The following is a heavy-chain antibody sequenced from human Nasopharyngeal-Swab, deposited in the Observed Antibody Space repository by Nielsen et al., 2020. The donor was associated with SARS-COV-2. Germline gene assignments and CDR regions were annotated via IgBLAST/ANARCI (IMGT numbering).Heavy chain of an antibody. D-gene: IGHD1-7*01. CDR2: INPTDGST. CDR1: GYTFTSYY. V-gene: IGHV1-46*01. Sequence: ASVKVSCKASGYTFTSYYLHWVRQAPGQGLEWMGIINPTDGSTSYAQKFEGRVTITRVTSASTVYMELSSLRSEDTAVYYCARVLPFRITGTSGMDVWGQGTTVTVSS. CDR3: ARVLPFRITGTSGMDV. J-gene: IGHJ6*02.